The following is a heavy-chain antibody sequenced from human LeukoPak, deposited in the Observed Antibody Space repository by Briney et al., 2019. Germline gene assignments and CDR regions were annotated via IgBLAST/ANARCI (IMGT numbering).Heavy chain of an antibody. CDR3: ATTAYYFYVDV. Sequence: SETLSLTCTVSGGSISSGGYYWSWIRQHPGKGLEWIGYIYYSGSTYYNPSLKSRVTISVDTSKNQFSLKLGSVTAADTAVYYCATTAYYFYVDVWGKGTTITVSS. CDR1: GGSISSGGYY. J-gene: IGHJ6*03. CDR2: IYYSGST. V-gene: IGHV4-31*03. D-gene: IGHD1-26*01.